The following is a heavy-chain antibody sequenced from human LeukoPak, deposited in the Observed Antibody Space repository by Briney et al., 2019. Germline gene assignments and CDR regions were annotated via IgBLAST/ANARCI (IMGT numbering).Heavy chain of an antibody. D-gene: IGHD2-2*01. J-gene: IGHJ3*02. CDR2: IIPIFGTA. V-gene: IGHV1-69*06. CDR3: AREQTYPDAFDI. CDR1: GGTFSSYA. Sequence: SVKVSCKASGGTFSSYAISWVRQAPGQGLEWMGGIIPIFGTANYAQKFQGRVTITADKSTSTAYMELSSLRSEDTAVYYCAREQTYPDAFDIWGQGTMVTVSS.